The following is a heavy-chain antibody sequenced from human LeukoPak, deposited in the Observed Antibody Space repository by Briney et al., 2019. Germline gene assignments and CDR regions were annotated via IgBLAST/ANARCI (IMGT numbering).Heavy chain of an antibody. J-gene: IGHJ4*02. D-gene: IGHD6-19*01. CDR2: IDGSIGST. Sequence: PGGSLRLSCAASGFTLSSYAMSWVRQAPGKGLECVSSIDGSIGSTYYADSVKGRFTISRDNSKNTLYLQTNSLRAEDTALYYCAKAPPYSSGWFQYYFDYWGQGTLVTVSS. V-gene: IGHV3-23*01. CDR3: AKAPPYSSGWFQYYFDY. CDR1: GFTLSSYA.